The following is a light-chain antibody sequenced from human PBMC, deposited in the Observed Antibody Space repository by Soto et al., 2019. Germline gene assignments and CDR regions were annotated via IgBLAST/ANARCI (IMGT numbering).Light chain of an antibody. V-gene: IGLV2-14*01. CDR2: EVS. J-gene: IGLJ2*01. CDR1: SSDVGGYNY. CDR3: SSYTSSSTHVV. Sequence: QSALTQPASVSGSPGQSITISCTGTSSDVGGYNYVSWYQQHPGKAPKLMIYEVSNRPSGVSNRFSGSKSGNTASLTISGPQAEDEDDYDCSSYTSSSTHVVFGGGTKLTVL.